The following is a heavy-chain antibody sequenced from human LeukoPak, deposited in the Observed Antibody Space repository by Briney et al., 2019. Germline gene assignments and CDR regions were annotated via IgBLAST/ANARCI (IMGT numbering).Heavy chain of an antibody. CDR2: IYYSGST. CDR3: AREVYDSSGFDRYYFVY. V-gene: IGHV4-31*03. J-gene: IGHJ4*02. Sequence: SQTLSLTCTVSGGSISSGGYYWSWIRQHPGKGLEWIGYIYYSGSTYYNPSLKSRVTISVDTSKNQFSLKLSSVTAADTAVYYCAREVYDSSGFDRYYFVYWVQGTLVTVSS. D-gene: IGHD3-22*01. CDR1: GGSISSGGYY.